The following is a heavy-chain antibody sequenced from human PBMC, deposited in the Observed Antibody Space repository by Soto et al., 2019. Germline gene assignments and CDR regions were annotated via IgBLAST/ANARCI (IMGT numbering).Heavy chain of an antibody. V-gene: IGHV3-23*01. Sequence: PGGSLRLSCAASGFTVSSNYMSWVRQAPGKGLEWVSAISGSGGSTYYADSVKGRFTISRENAKNSLYLQMNSLRAGDTAVYYCARATYSSSSDFDYWGQGTLVTVSS. CDR2: ISGSGGST. J-gene: IGHJ4*02. D-gene: IGHD6-13*01. CDR3: ARATYSSSSDFDY. CDR1: GFTVSSNY.